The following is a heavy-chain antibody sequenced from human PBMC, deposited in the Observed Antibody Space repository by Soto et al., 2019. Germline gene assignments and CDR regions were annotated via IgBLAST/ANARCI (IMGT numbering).Heavy chain of an antibody. J-gene: IGHJ4*02. Sequence: QVQLVQSGAEVKKPGSAVKVSCKASGGTFSSYAISWVRQAPGQGLEWMGGIIPIFGTANYAQKFQGRVTITADESTSTAYMELSSLRSEDTAVYYCARVPGIAAAGTWYFDYWGQGTLVTVSS. V-gene: IGHV1-69*01. CDR1: GGTFSSYA. CDR2: IIPIFGTA. CDR3: ARVPGIAAAGTWYFDY. D-gene: IGHD6-13*01.